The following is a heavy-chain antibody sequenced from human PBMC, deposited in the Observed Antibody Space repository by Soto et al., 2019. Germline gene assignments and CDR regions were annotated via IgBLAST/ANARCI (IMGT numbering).Heavy chain of an antibody. CDR3: AKVRQLQRGWSNPYY. V-gene: IGHV3-30*18. Sequence: QVQLVESGGGVVQPGRSLRLSCAASGFTFRSYGMHWVRQAPGKGLEWVAVISYDGSNKYYADSVKGRFTISRDNSKNTLYLQMNSLRDEETAGYYCAKVRQLQRGWSNPYYWGQGTLVTVSS. D-gene: IGHD2-8*02. J-gene: IGHJ4*02. CDR1: GFTFRSYG. CDR2: ISYDGSNK.